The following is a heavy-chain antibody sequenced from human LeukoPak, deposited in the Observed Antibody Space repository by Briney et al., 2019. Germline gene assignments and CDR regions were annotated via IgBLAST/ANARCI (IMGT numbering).Heavy chain of an antibody. CDR3: AREKAAADPYHFDY. Sequence: ASVKVSCKASGGTFNSHVISWLRQAPGQGLQWMGWINPNSGGTNYAQKFQDRVTMTRDTSISTAYMELSRLRSDDTAVYYCAREKAAADPYHFDYWGQGTLVTVSS. CDR2: INPNSGGT. D-gene: IGHD6-13*01. V-gene: IGHV1-2*02. CDR1: GGTFNSHV. J-gene: IGHJ4*02.